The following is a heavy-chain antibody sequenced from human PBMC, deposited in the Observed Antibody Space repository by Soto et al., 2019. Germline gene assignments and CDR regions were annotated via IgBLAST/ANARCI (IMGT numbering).Heavy chain of an antibody. V-gene: IGHV3-64*01. CDR2: ISSNGGST. CDR3: ARDTRYGVLDY. Sequence: GGSLRLSCAASGFTFSSYAMHWVRQAPGKGLEYVSAISSNGGSTYYANSVKGRFTISRDNSKNTLYLQMGSLRAEDMAVYYCARDTRYGVLDYWGQGTLVTVSS. CDR1: GFTFSSYA. D-gene: IGHD4-17*01. J-gene: IGHJ4*02.